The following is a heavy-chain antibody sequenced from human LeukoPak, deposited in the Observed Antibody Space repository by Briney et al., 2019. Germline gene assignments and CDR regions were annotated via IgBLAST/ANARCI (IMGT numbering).Heavy chain of an antibody. CDR1: GYSFTSYW. Sequence: GASRQISCEGTGYSFTSYWIGWGRQGPGKGLEWMGNIYPGDSDTRYSPTDQGQVTISAEKASSTGYLQWSSLKASDTAMYYCARRDYYDSSGPSDYWGQGTLVTVSS. CDR3: ARRDYYDSSGPSDY. D-gene: IGHD3-22*01. V-gene: IGHV5-51*01. J-gene: IGHJ4*02. CDR2: IYPGDSDT.